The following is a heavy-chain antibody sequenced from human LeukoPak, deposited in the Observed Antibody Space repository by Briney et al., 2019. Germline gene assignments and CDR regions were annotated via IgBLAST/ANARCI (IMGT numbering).Heavy chain of an antibody. V-gene: IGHV3-15*01. D-gene: IGHD4-17*01. CDR3: TTYQTTLTTPASQDYYYYMDV. J-gene: IGHJ6*03. Sequence: GGSLRLSCAASGFTFGNAWMTWVRQAPGKGLEWVGRIKSKTDGGTTDYAAPVKGRFTISRDDSKNTLYLQMSSLKAEDTAVYYCTTYQTTLTTPASQDYYYYMDVWGKGTTVTISS. CDR1: GFTFGNAW. CDR2: IKSKTDGGTT.